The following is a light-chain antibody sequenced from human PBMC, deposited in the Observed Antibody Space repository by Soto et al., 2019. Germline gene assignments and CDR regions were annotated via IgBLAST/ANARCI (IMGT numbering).Light chain of an antibody. J-gene: IGKJ2*01. CDR1: QSVSSSY. CDR2: GAS. Sequence: EIVLTQSPGTLSLSPGERATLSCRASQSVSSSYLASYQHKPGQAPRLLIYGASSRATGIPDRFSGSGSRTDVTLTISRLEPDDFVVYSCQQYGTSPYTFGQGTKLEIK. V-gene: IGKV3-20*01. CDR3: QQYGTSPYT.